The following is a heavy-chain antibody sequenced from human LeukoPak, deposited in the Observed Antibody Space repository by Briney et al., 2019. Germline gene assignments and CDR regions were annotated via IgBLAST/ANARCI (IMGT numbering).Heavy chain of an antibody. CDR1: GFTFSSYG. V-gene: IGHV3-30*18. J-gene: IGHJ4*02. Sequence: GRSLRLSCAASGFTFSSYGMHWVRQAPGKGLEWVAVISYDGSNKYCADSVKGRFTISRDNSKNTLYLQMNSLRAEDTAVYYCAKDLVTGYSYGRIGYWGQGTLVTVSS. CDR2: ISYDGSNK. D-gene: IGHD5-18*01. CDR3: AKDLVTGYSYGRIGY.